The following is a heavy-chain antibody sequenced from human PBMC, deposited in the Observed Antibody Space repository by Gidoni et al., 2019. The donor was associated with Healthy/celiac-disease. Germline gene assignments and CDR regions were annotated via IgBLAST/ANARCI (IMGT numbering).Heavy chain of an antibody. D-gene: IGHD2-2*02. CDR2: IYYSGST. CDR1: GGSISSSSSY. CDR3: ARETSCSSTSCYTGNWFDP. V-gene: IGHV4-39*07. J-gene: IGHJ5*02. Sequence: QLQLQESGPGLVNPSETLSLTCPVPGGSISSSSSYWGWVRQPPGKGLEWIGSIYYSGSTYYNPSLKSRVTISVDTSKNQFSLKLSSVTAADTAVYYCARETSCSSTSCYTGNWFDPWGQGTLVTVSS.